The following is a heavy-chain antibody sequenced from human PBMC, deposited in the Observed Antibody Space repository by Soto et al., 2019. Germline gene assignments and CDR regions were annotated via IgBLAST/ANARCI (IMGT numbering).Heavy chain of an antibody. CDR3: VKGRGWTQPPGGFIYYFDY. D-gene: IGHD3-16*01. CDR2: IGVNGGTT. CDR1: GFTFSSYA. Sequence: GGSLRLSCSASGFTFSSYAMHWVRQAPGKGLEFVSLIGVNGGTTHYADSVKGRFTISRDDSKNTFYLQMSSLRPEDTAVYYCVKGRGWTQPPGGFIYYFDYWGQGTLVTVSS. J-gene: IGHJ4*02. V-gene: IGHV3-64D*06.